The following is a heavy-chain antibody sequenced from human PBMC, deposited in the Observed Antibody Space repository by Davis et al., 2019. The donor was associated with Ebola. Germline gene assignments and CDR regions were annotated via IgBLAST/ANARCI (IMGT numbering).Heavy chain of an antibody. V-gene: IGHV4-59*08. Sequence: MPGGSLRLSCTVSGGSISSYYWSWIRQPPGKGLEWIGYIYYSGSTNYNPSLKSRVTISVDKSKNQFSLKLSSVTAADTAVYYCAHGGYCGGDCYSDYWGQGTLVTVSS. D-gene: IGHD2-21*02. CDR1: GGSISSYY. CDR2: IYYSGST. CDR3: AHGGYCGGDCYSDY. J-gene: IGHJ4*02.